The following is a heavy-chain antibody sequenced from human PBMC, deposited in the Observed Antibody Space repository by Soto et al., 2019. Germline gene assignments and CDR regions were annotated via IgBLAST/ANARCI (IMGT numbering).Heavy chain of an antibody. CDR2: INPNSGGT. J-gene: IGHJ4*02. D-gene: IGHD3-16*01. CDR1: GYSFSVYN. V-gene: IGHV1-2*02. CDR3: ATEGDYY. Sequence: QVQLVQSGAEVKKRGASVKVSCKASGYSFSVYNIHWVRQAPGQGLEWMGWINPNSGGTNSAQKFQGRVTMTRDMSISTDYMELSRLRSDDTAVYYCATEGDYYWGQGTLVTVSS.